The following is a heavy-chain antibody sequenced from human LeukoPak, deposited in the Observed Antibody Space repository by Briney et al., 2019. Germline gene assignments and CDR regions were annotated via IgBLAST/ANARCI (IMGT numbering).Heavy chain of an antibody. CDR3: ARDSIICSCYDY. CDR2: INPDSGDT. V-gene: IGHV1-2*02. Sequence: ASVKVSCKASGYTFNAYYFHWVRQAPGQGLEWMGWINPDSGDTNYAQKFQGRVTMTRDTSLSTVYMELSGLRSDDTAMYFCARDSIICSCYDYWGQGTLVTVSS. D-gene: IGHD2-15*01. J-gene: IGHJ4*02. CDR1: GYTFNAYY.